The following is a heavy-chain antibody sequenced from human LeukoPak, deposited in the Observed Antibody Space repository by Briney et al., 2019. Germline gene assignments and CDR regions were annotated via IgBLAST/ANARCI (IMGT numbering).Heavy chain of an antibody. J-gene: IGHJ4*02. CDR1: GYSFTSYW. CDR3: ASFHISGKSYNGLHY. D-gene: IGHD3-10*01. CDR2: IYPSDSDT. Sequence: PGESLKISCKGSGYSFTSYWIGWVRQMPGKGLEWMGIIYPSDSDTRYSPSFQGQVTISADKSINTVYLHWNSLKASDTAMYYCASFHISGKSYNGLHYWGQGTLVTVSS. V-gene: IGHV5-51*01.